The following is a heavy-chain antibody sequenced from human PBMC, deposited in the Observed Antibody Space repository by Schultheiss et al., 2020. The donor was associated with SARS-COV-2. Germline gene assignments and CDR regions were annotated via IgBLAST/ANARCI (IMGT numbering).Heavy chain of an antibody. CDR2: ISSSGSTI. CDR3: ATRGSYIDY. V-gene: IGHV3-48*03. CDR1: GFTFSSYE. J-gene: IGHJ4*02. D-gene: IGHD1-26*01. Sequence: GGSLRLSCAASGFTFSSYEMNWVRQAPGKGLEWVSYISSSGSTIYYADSVKGRFTISRDNAKNSLYLQMNSLRAEDTAVYYCATRGSYIDYWGQGTLVTVSS.